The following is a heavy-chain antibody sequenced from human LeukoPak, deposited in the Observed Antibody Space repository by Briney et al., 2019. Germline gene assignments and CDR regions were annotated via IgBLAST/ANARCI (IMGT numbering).Heavy chain of an antibody. CDR2: IIPIFGTA. CDR1: GGTFSSYA. J-gene: IGHJ4*02. D-gene: IGHD3-10*01. Sequence: GSSVKVSCKASGGTFSSYAISWVRQAPGQGLEWVGGIIPIFGTANYAQKFQGRVRITTDESTSTAYMELSSLRSEDTAVYYCARGSTGNHSPPHFDYWGQGTLVTVSS. CDR3: ARGSTGNHSPPHFDY. V-gene: IGHV1-69*05.